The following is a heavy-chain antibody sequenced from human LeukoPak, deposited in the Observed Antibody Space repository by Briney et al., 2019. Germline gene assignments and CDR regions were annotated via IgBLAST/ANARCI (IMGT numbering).Heavy chain of an antibody. D-gene: IGHD5-18*01. Sequence: PGRSLRLSCTASGFTFGDYAMSWVRQAPGKGLEWVGFIRSKAYGGTTEYAASVKGRFTISRDDSKSIAYLQVNSLKTEDTAVYYCSRVRGYSYGYGDYSSQGTLVTVSA. CDR1: GFTFGDYA. CDR2: IRSKAYGGTT. CDR3: SRVRGYSYGYGDY. J-gene: IGHJ4*02. V-gene: IGHV3-49*04.